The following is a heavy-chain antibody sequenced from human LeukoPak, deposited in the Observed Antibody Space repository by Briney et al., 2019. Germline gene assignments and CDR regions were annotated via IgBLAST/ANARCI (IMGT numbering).Heavy chain of an antibody. Sequence: GGSLRLSCAASGFTFDDYTMHWVRQAPGKGLEWVSGIGWNSHIIGYEDSVKGRFTISRDNARNSLSLQMNSLRAEDTAFYYCAKDRDSSGFAPYFDYWGQGILVTVSS. D-gene: IGHD3-22*01. CDR2: IGWNSHII. J-gene: IGHJ4*02. V-gene: IGHV3-9*01. CDR3: AKDRDSSGFAPYFDY. CDR1: GFTFDDYT.